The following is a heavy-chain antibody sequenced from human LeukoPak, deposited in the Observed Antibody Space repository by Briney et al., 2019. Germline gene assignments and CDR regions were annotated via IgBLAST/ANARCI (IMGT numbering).Heavy chain of an antibody. Sequence: PGGSLRLSCAASGFTFSSYAMSWVRQAPGKGLEWVSAISGSGGSTYYADSVKGRFTISRDNSKNTLYLQMNSLRAEDTAVYYCAKVRSSGWYGGYYFDYWGQGTLVTVSS. V-gene: IGHV3-23*01. CDR1: GFTFSSYA. J-gene: IGHJ4*02. CDR3: AKVRSSGWYGGYYFDY. D-gene: IGHD6-19*01. CDR2: ISGSGGST.